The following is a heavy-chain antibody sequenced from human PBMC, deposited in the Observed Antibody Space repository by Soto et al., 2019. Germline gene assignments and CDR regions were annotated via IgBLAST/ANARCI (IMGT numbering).Heavy chain of an antibody. CDR1: GFTFSSYA. CDR2: ISGSGGST. J-gene: IGHJ4*02. D-gene: IGHD5-18*01. Sequence: EVQLLESGGGLVQPGGSLRLSCAASGFTFSSYAMSWVRQAPGKGLEWVSAISGSGGSTYYAYSVKGRFTISRDNSKNTLYLQMNSLRAEDTAVYYCAKPLWDSYGYYYWGQGTLVTVSS. V-gene: IGHV3-23*01. CDR3: AKPLWDSYGYYY.